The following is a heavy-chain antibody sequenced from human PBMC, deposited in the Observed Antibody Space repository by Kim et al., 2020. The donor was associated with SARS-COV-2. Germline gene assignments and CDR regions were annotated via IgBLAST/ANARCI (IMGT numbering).Heavy chain of an antibody. V-gene: IGHV1-69*04. Sequence: SVKVSCKASGGTFSNYALSWVRQAPGQGLEWMGRTIPNLDIANYAEKFQGRVTINADKSTSTVYMELSSLRSDDTAVYYCATEYYGLGNQGAFDHWGQGTPVTVSS. D-gene: IGHD3-10*01. J-gene: IGHJ4*02. CDR1: GGTFSNYA. CDR2: TIPNLDIA. CDR3: ATEYYGLGNQGAFDH.